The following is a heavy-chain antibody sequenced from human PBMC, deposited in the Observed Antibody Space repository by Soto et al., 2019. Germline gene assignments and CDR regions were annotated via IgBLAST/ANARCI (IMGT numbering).Heavy chain of an antibody. CDR1: GGSVSSGSYY. CDR3: ARDGDSSGYYPIRFDP. V-gene: IGHV4-61*01. D-gene: IGHD3-22*01. J-gene: IGHJ5*02. Sequence: QVQLQESGPGLVKPSETLSLTYTVSGGSVSSGSYYWSWIRQPPGKGLEWIGYIYYSGSTNYNPSLKSRVTISVDTSKNQFSLKLSSVTAADTAVYYCARDGDSSGYYPIRFDPWGQGTLVTVSS. CDR2: IYYSGST.